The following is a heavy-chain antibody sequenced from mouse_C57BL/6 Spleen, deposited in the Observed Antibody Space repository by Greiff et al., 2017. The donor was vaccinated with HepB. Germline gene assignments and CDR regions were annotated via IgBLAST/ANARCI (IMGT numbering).Heavy chain of an antibody. Sequence: QVQLQQSGPELVKPGASVKISCKASGYAFSSSWMNWVKQRPGQGLEWIGRIYPGDGDTNYNGKFKGKATLTADKSSSTAYMQLNSLTSEDSAVYFCARSPYYGNHGNGYWGQGTTLTVSS. CDR2: IYPGDGDT. CDR3: ARSPYYGNHGNGY. J-gene: IGHJ2*01. CDR1: GYAFSSSW. V-gene: IGHV1-82*01. D-gene: IGHD2-10*01.